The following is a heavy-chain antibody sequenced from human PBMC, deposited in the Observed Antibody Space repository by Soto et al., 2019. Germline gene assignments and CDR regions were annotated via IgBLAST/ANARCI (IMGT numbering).Heavy chain of an antibody. V-gene: IGHV1-18*01. J-gene: IGHJ6*03. CDR2: ISAYNGNT. Sequence: ASVKVSCKASGYTFTSYGISWVRQAPGQGLEWMGWISAYNGNTNYAQKLQGRVTMTTDTSTSTAYMELRSLRSDDTAVYYCARVAGGFTIFGVAPYYYYMDVWGKGTTVTVSS. CDR3: ARVAGGFTIFGVAPYYYYMDV. D-gene: IGHD3-3*01. CDR1: GYTFTSYG.